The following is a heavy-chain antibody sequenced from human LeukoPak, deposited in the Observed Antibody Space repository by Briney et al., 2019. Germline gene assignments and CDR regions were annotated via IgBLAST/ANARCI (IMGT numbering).Heavy chain of an antibody. CDR1: GFTFGDYA. CDR3: TRVGRNYDFWSGYQFNWFDP. CDR2: IRSKAYGGTT. Sequence: PGGSLRLSCTASGFTFGDYAMSWVRQAPGKGLEWVGLIRSKAYGGTTEYAASVKGRFTISRDDSKSIAYLQMNSLKTEDTAVYYCTRVGRNYDFWSGYQFNWFDPWGQGTLVTVSS. D-gene: IGHD3-3*01. V-gene: IGHV3-49*04. J-gene: IGHJ5*02.